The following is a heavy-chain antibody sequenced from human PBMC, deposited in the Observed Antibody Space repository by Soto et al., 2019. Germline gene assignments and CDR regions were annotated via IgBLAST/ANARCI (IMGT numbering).Heavy chain of an antibody. CDR1: GGSVISSSW. V-gene: IGHV4-4*02. J-gene: IGHJ3*01. D-gene: IGHD2-21*01. Sequence: HLQESGPGLVKPSVTLSLTCGVSGGSVISSSWWTWVRQSPEKGLEWIGEIYHAGSPNYNPSFQSRINISLDRSKNTFSLRLTSVTAADAAIYYCARGSSFRGDFDVWGQGTTVTVSS. CDR3: ARGSSFRGDFDV. CDR2: IYHAGSP.